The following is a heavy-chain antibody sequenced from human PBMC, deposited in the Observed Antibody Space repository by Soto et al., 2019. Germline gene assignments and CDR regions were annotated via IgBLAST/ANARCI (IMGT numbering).Heavy chain of an antibody. Sequence: SETLSLTCTVSGGSFSCRDCYWSWIRQPPGKGLEWIGYFYYSGSTYSNPSLRSRVTISVDTSKNHFSLKLSSVTAADTAVYYCARAHGDYDHFVSWGPGPMITLST. J-gene: IGHJ4*02. CDR3: ARAHGDYDHFVS. CDR1: GGSFSCRDCY. D-gene: IGHD4-17*01. CDR2: FYYSGST. V-gene: IGHV4-30-4*01.